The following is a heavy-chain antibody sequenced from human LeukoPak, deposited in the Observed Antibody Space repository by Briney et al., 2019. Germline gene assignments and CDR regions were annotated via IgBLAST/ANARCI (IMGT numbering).Heavy chain of an antibody. V-gene: IGHV6-1*01. D-gene: IGHD2-21*01. CDR2: TYYRSKWYN. CDR1: GDSVSINSAA. J-gene: IGHJ3*02. CDR3: CHSLSGRTGAFDI. Sequence: SQTLSLTFAISGDSVSINSAAWNWVRQSPGRGLEWLGSTYYRSKWYNDYAVSVKSRITISPDTSKNQFSLQLDSVTPEDTAVYYCCHSLSGRTGAFDIWGRGTVVTVSS.